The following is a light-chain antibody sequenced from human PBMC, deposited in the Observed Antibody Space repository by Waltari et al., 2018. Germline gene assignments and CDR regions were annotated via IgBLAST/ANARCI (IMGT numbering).Light chain of an antibody. V-gene: IGKV3-20*01. Sequence: IVLTQSPGTLSLSPGDRVTLSCRASQRINRALAWYPQKPGQAPRLLIYGASIRATGIPDRVSGSGSGTDFTLTISSLEPEDFVVYFCQHYVRLPATFDQGTKVEIK. CDR2: GAS. CDR1: QRINRA. J-gene: IGKJ1*01. CDR3: QHYVRLPAT.